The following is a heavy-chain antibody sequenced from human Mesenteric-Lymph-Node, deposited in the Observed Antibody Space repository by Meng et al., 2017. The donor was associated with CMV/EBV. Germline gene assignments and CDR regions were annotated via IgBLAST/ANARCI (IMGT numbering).Heavy chain of an antibody. CDR3: VREIRRAWFDP. CDR1: GLTFGSST. V-gene: IGHV3-21*01. J-gene: IGHJ5*02. CDR2: INSYAYNI. Sequence: LSCVVSGLTFGSSTMSWVRQAPGKGLEWVASINSYAYNIGYADSVKGRFIISRDNAKNSLYLQMNSLGAEDTAVYFCVREIRRAWFDPWGQGTLVTVSS.